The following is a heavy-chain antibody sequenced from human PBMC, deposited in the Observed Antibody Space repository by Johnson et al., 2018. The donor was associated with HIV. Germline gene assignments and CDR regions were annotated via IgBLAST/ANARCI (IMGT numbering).Heavy chain of an antibody. D-gene: IGHD6-6*01. CDR2: IKQDGSEK. CDR3: AKDPNSSSPSDI. CDR1: GFTFSAYW. V-gene: IGHV3-7*01. Sequence: VQLVESGGGLVQPGGSLRLSCAASGFTFSAYWMSWVRQAPGKGLEWVANIKQDGSEKYYVDSVKGGFTISRDNSKNTLYLQMNSLRAEDTAVYYCAKDPNSSSPSDIWGQGTMVTVSS. J-gene: IGHJ3*02.